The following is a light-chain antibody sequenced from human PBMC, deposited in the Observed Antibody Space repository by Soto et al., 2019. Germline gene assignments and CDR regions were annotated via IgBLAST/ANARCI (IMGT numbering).Light chain of an antibody. Sequence: QSVLTQPPSVSGAPGQRVTISCTGSSSNIGAGYDVPWYQQLPGTAPKLLLYGNSNRPSGVPDRFSGSKSGNSASLTVTGLQAEDEADYYCSSYAGSNTVVFGTGTKVTVL. J-gene: IGLJ1*01. V-gene: IGLV1-40*01. CDR2: GNS. CDR1: SSNIGAGYD. CDR3: SSYAGSNTVV.